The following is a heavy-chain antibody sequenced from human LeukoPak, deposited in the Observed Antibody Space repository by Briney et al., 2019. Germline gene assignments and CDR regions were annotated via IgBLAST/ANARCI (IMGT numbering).Heavy chain of an antibody. Sequence: ASVKVSCKASGYTFTSYYMHWVRQAPGQGLEWMGIINPSGGSTSYAQKFQGRVTMTRDMSTSTVYMELSSLRSEDTAVYYCARTFSYCTNGVCPTNWFDPWGQGTLVTVSS. CDR2: INPSGGST. D-gene: IGHD2-8*01. J-gene: IGHJ5*02. CDR1: GYTFTSYY. CDR3: ARTFSYCTNGVCPTNWFDP. V-gene: IGHV1-46*01.